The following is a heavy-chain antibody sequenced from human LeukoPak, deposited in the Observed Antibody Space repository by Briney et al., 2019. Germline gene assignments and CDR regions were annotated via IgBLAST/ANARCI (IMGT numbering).Heavy chain of an antibody. CDR3: ARELWFGENYFDY. J-gene: IGHJ4*02. Sequence: PSETLSLTCTVSGGSISSYYWSWIRQPPGKGLEWIGYIYYSGSTNYNPSLKSRVTISVDTSKNQFSLKLSSVTAADTAVYYCARELWFGENYFDYWGQGTLVTVSS. D-gene: IGHD3-10*01. CDR2: IYYSGST. CDR1: GGSISSYY. V-gene: IGHV4-59*01.